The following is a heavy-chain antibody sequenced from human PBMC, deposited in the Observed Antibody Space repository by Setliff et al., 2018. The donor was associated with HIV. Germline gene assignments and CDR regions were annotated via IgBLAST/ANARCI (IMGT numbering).Heavy chain of an antibody. V-gene: IGHV3-23*01. CDR2: ISGSGGSP. Sequence: GGSLRLSCAASGLTFSSYAMSWVRQVPGKGLEWVSSISGSGGSPYYADSVKGRFTISRDNSKNTLYLQMNSLRAEDTAVYYCAKDLVYYDSSGDLDYWGQGTLVTVSS. CDR3: AKDLVYYDSSGDLDY. CDR1: GLTFSSYA. J-gene: IGHJ4*02. D-gene: IGHD3-22*01.